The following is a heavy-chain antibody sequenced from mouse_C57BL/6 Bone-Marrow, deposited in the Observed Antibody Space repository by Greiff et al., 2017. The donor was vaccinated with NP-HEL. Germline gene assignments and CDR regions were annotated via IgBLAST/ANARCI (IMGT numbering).Heavy chain of an antibody. J-gene: IGHJ1*03. Sequence: QVQLQQPGAELVKPGASVKLSCKASGYTFTSYWMHWVKQRPGQGLEWIGMIHPNSGSTNYNEKFKSKATLTVDKSSSTAYMQLSSLTSEDSAVYYCARTPYDYDGYWYFDVWGTGTTVTVSS. CDR1: GYTFTSYW. V-gene: IGHV1-64*01. CDR3: ARTPYDYDGYWYFDV. CDR2: IHPNSGST. D-gene: IGHD2-4*01.